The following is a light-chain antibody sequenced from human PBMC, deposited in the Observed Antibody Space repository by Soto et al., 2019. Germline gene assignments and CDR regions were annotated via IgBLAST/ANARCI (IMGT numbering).Light chain of an antibody. CDR1: QGISNH. CDR3: QKYKSAPYI. V-gene: IGKV1-27*01. Sequence: DIQMTQSPASLSASVGDRVTITCRASQGISNHLAWYQQKPGKVPKLLIYAASTLQSGVLSRFSGSGSGTDFTLTISSLQPEDVATYYCQKYKSAPYIFGQGTKLEIK. CDR2: AAS. J-gene: IGKJ2*01.